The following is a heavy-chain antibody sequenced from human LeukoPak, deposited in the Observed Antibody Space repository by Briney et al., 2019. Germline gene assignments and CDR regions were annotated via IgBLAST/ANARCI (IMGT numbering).Heavy chain of an antibody. CDR1: GGSVSSGSYY. CDR2: IYYSGST. Sequence: PSETLFLTCTVSGGSVSSGSYYWSWIRQPPGKGLEWIGYIYYSGSTNYNPSLKSRVTISVDASKNQFSLKLSSVTAADTAVYYCARTKRFWSGYYITHFDYWGQGTLVTVSS. V-gene: IGHV4-61*01. CDR3: ARTKRFWSGYYITHFDY. J-gene: IGHJ4*02. D-gene: IGHD3-3*01.